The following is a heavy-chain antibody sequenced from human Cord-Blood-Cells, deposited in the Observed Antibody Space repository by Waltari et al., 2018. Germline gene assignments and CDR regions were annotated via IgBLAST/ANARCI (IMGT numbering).Heavy chain of an antibody. Sequence: QVQLQESGPGLVKPSETLSLTCTVSGGSVSSGSYYWSWIRQPPGKGLEWIGYIYYSGSTNYNPSLKSRVTISVDTSKNQFSLKLSSVTAADTAVYYCARGQAAYYYYYGMDVWGQGTTVTVSS. CDR2: IYYSGST. V-gene: IGHV4-61*01. D-gene: IGHD6-13*01. J-gene: IGHJ6*02. CDR1: GGSVSSGSYY. CDR3: ARGQAAYYYYYGMDV.